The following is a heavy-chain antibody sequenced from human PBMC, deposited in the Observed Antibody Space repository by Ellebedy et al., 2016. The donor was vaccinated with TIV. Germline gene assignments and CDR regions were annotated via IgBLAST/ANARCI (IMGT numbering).Heavy chain of an antibody. CDR3: AREGEGTIFDFLYYSGMDV. CDR1: GFTFSSYA. CDR2: ISSNGGST. Sequence: GGSLRLSCAASGFTFSSYAMHWVRQAPGKGLEYVSAISSNGGSTDYANSVKGRFTISRDNSKNTLYLQMGSLRAEDMAVYYCAREGEGTIFDFLYYSGMDVWGQGTTVTVSS. J-gene: IGHJ6*02. V-gene: IGHV3-64*01. D-gene: IGHD3-3*01.